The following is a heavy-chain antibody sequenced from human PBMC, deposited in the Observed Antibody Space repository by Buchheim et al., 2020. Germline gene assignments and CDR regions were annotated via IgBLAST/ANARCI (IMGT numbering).Heavy chain of an antibody. Sequence: EVQLVESGGGLVQPGGSLRLSCAASGFTFSSYEMNWVRQAPGKGLEWVSYISSSGSTIYYADSVKGRFTISRDNAKNSLYLQMNSLRAEDTAVYYCAREGSHYYDSSGYSSHFDYWGQGTL. CDR2: ISSSGSTI. CDR3: AREGSHYYDSSGYSSHFDY. CDR1: GFTFSSYE. D-gene: IGHD3-22*01. J-gene: IGHJ4*02. V-gene: IGHV3-48*03.